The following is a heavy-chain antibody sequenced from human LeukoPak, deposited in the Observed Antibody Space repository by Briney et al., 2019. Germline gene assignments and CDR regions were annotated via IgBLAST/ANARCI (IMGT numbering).Heavy chain of an antibody. CDR3: ARGRGSSNDWGYFDF. D-gene: IGHD7-27*01. CDR1: GYTFNRYY. J-gene: IGHJ4*02. V-gene: IGHV1-46*02. Sequence: GASVKVSCKASGYTFNRYYIHWVRQASGQGLEWMGIINPSGDSTSYAPKLPGRVTMTRDTSTSTVYMELNSLTSEGTAVYYCARGRGSSNDWGYFDFWGQGTLVTVSS. CDR2: INPSGDST.